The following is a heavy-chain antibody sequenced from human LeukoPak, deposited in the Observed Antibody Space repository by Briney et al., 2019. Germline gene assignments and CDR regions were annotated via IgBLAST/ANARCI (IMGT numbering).Heavy chain of an antibody. D-gene: IGHD3-16*02. J-gene: IGHJ5*02. CDR3: ARAGRLRLGELSLFFWFDP. CDR2: ISTYTGNT. Sequence: ASVKVSCKASGYTFTSYGLSWVRQAPGQGLEWMGWISTYTGNTNYAQNLQGRVTMTTDTSTSTAYMELRSLRSDDTAVYYCARAGRLRLGELSLFFWFDPWGQEPWSPSPQ. V-gene: IGHV1-18*01. CDR1: GYTFTSYG.